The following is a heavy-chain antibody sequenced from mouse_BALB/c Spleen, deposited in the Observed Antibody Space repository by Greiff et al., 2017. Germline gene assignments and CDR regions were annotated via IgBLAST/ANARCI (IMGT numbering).Heavy chain of an antibody. CDR1: GFTFSDYY. J-gene: IGHJ1*01. CDR2: ISDGGSYT. CDR3: ARDRDGYSHWYFDV. Sequence: EVHLVESGGGLVKPGGSLKLSCAASGFTFSDYYMYWVRQTPEKRLEWVATISDGGSYTYYPDSVKGRFTISRDNAKNNLYLQMSSLKSEDTAMYYCARDRDGYSHWYFDVWGAGTTVTVSS. D-gene: IGHD2-3*01. V-gene: IGHV5-4*02.